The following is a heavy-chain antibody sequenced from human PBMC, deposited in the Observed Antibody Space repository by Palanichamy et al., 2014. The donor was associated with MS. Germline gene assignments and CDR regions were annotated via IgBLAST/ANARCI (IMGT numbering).Heavy chain of an antibody. CDR1: GFTFSSYA. CDR3: AKGGGYTYGYSNY. V-gene: IGHV3-23*01. J-gene: IGHJ4*02. Sequence: EVQLLESGGGLVQPGGSLRLSCAASGFTFSSYAMNWVRQAPGKGLEWVSSISGSGDSTYYADSVKARFTISRDNSKNTLSLQMNSLRVEDTAVYYCAKGGGYTYGYSNYWGQGTLVTVSS. D-gene: IGHD5-18*01. CDR2: ISGSGDST.